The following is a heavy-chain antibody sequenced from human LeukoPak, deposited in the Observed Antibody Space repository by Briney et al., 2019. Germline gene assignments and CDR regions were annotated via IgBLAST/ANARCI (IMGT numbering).Heavy chain of an antibody. Sequence: RGEALKISCKGSGYSFTSYWIGWVRQMPGKGLEWMGIIYPGDSDTRYSPSFQGQVTISADKSISTASLQWSSLKASDTAMYYCARRGGSGWYEGAYYFDYWGQGTLVTVSS. CDR1: GYSFTSYW. CDR2: IYPGDSDT. D-gene: IGHD6-19*01. V-gene: IGHV5-51*01. CDR3: ARRGGSGWYEGAYYFDY. J-gene: IGHJ4*02.